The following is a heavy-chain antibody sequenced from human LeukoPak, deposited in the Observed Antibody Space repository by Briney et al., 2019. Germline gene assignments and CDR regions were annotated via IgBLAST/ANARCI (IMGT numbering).Heavy chain of an antibody. J-gene: IGHJ4*02. CDR1: GFIFSNYA. V-gene: IGHV3-30*04. CDR3: ARSPLDGYNYLDY. Sequence: GALRLSCVASGFIFSNYAVHWVRQAPDKGLEWVAVISYDANAKYYADSVQGRFTISRDNSENTLYLQMNSLRVEDTAVFYCARSPLDGYNYLDYWGQGTLVTVSS. D-gene: IGHD5-24*01. CDR2: ISYDANAK.